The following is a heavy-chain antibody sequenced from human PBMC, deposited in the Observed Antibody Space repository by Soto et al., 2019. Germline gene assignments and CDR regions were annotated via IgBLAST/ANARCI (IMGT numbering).Heavy chain of an antibody. CDR3: TPASEIQLWYYFDY. CDR2: IKSKTDGGTT. Sequence: GGSLRLSCAASGFTFSNAWMSWVRQAPGKGLEWVGRIKSKTDGGTTDYAAPVKGRFTISRDDSKNTLYLQMNSLKTEDTAVYYCTPASEIQLWYYFDYWGQGTLVTVSS. J-gene: IGHJ4*02. V-gene: IGHV3-15*01. CDR1: GFTFSNAW. D-gene: IGHD5-18*01.